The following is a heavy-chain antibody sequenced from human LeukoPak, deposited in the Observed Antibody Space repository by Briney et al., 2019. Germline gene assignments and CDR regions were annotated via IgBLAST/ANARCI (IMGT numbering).Heavy chain of an antibody. D-gene: IGHD2-21*01. Sequence: SETLSLTCTVSGGSINSGDYDWSWIRQPPGKGLEWIGYIYYSGSTYYNPSLKSRVTISVDTSKNQFSLKLSSVTAADTAVYYCARGQVGINYFDYLGQGTLVTVSS. J-gene: IGHJ4*02. CDR3: ARGQVGINYFDY. CDR1: GGSINSGDYD. V-gene: IGHV4-30-4*01. CDR2: IYYSGST.